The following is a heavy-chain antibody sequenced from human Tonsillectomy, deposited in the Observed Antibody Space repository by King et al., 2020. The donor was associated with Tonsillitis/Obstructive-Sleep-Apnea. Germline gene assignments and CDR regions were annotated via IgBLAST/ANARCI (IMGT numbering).Heavy chain of an antibody. J-gene: IGHJ5*01. CDR2: IDHSGST. D-gene: IGHD1-1*01. CDR3: AREGSTGWYDS. CDR1: GGSFSGYY. Sequence: VQLQQWGAGLLKPSETLSLTCAVYGGSFSGYYWSWIRQPPGKGREWIGEIDHSGSTNYNPSLKSRVTISVDTSTNQLSLKLSAVTAADTAVYYCAREGSTGWYDSWGQGTLVTVSS. V-gene: IGHV4-34*01.